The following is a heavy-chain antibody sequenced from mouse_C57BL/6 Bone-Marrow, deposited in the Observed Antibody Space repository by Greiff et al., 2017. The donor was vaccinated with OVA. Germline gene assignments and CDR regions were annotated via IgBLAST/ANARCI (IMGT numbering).Heavy chain of an antibody. J-gene: IGHJ1*03. Sequence: QVQLKESGAELVKPGASVKMSCKASGYTFTTYPIEWMKQNPGKSLGWIGNFHPYNDDTKYNEKFKGKATLTVEKSSSTVYLELSRITSDDAAVYYCAKATMVNGYWYVGVWGTGTTVTVSS. V-gene: IGHV1-47*01. D-gene: IGHD2-2*01. CDR2: FHPYNDDT. CDR1: GYTFTTYP. CDR3: AKATMVNGYWYVGV.